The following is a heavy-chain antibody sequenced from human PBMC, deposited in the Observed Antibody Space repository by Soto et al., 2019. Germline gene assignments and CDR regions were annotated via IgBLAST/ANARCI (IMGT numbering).Heavy chain of an antibody. CDR3: ARYILNVVPLAKDAFDV. J-gene: IGHJ3*01. CDR1: GFTFSDTL. V-gene: IGHV1-3*01. D-gene: IGHD6-6*01. Sequence: QVQLVQSGAEVKKPGASVKISCQASGFTFSDTLLNWVRKGPVQRLEWMGWINPATGNTRYSESFQGRVSISSLSSAYTVYVALSYLTSDDTAVYYFARYILNVVPLAKDAFDVCGQGTLITVSS. CDR2: INPATGNT.